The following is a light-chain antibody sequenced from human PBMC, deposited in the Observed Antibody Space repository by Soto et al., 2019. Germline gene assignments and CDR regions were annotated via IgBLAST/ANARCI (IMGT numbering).Light chain of an antibody. CDR1: SSDVGGYNY. CDR3: SSYTSSNTLYV. J-gene: IGLJ1*01. V-gene: IGLV2-14*01. Sequence: QSALTQPAYVSGSPGQSITISCTGTSSDVGGYNYVSWYQQHPGKAPKLMIYEVNNRPSGVSNRFSGSRSGNTASLTISGLQADDEADYYCSSYTSSNTLYVFGTGTKLAVL. CDR2: EVN.